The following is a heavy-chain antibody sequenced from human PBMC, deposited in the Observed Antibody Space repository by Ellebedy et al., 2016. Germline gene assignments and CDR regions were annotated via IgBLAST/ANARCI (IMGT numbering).Heavy chain of an antibody. J-gene: IGHJ5*02. CDR2: IKQDGSEK. V-gene: IGHV3-7*04. CDR1: GFTFSSYW. D-gene: IGHD3-10*01. Sequence: GESLKISXAASGFTFSSYWMSWVRQAPGKGLEWVANIKQDGSEKYYVDSVKGRFTISRDNAKNSLYLQMNSLRAEDTAVYYCARENHYGLGRFTWFDPWGQGTLVTVSS. CDR3: ARENHYGLGRFTWFDP.